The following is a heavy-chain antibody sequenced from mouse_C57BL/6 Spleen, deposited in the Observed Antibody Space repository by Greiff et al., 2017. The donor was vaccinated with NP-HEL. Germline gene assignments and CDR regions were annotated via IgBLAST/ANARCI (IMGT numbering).Heavy chain of an antibody. Sequence: EVKLQESGPGLVKPSQSLSLTCSVTGYSITSGYYWNWIRQFPGNKLEWMGYISYDGSNNYNPSLKNRISITRDTSKNQFFLKLNSVTTEDTATYYCARGGYYDYDGYFDYWGQGTTLTVSS. CDR3: ARGGYYDYDGYFDY. J-gene: IGHJ2*01. D-gene: IGHD2-4*01. CDR2: ISYDGSN. CDR1: GYSITSGYY. V-gene: IGHV3-6*01.